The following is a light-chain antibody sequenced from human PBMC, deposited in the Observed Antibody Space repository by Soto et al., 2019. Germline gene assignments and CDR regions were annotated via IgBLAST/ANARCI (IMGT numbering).Light chain of an antibody. J-gene: IGKJ4*01. Sequence: DIQTTQSPSSQSASVGDRLTIYCRASQSISSYLNWYQQKPGKAPKVLIYAASSLQSGVPSRFSGLGSGTDFTLSISSLQPEDFATDDCQQSYSGPLTFGGGTKVDI. CDR2: AAS. V-gene: IGKV1-39*01. CDR1: QSISSY. CDR3: QQSYSGPLT.